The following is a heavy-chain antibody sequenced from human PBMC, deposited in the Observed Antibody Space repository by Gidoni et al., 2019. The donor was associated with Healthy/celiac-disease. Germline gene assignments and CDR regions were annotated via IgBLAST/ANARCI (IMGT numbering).Heavy chain of an antibody. V-gene: IGHV3-9*01. Sequence: GVTFEDYAMHWVRQAPGKGLEWVSGISWNSGSIGYADSVKGRFPISRDNAKHSLYLQMNSLRAEYPSLYCCAKLVSSGSYFGGLYVWGQGTTVTFSS. D-gene: IGHD1-26*01. CDR2: ISWNSGSI. J-gene: IGHJ6*02. CDR3: AKLVSSGSYFGGLYV. CDR1: GVTFEDYA.